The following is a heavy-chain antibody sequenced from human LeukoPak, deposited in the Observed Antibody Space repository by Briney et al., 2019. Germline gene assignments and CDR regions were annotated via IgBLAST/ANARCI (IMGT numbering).Heavy chain of an antibody. V-gene: IGHV3-23*01. J-gene: IGHJ4*02. D-gene: IGHD2-21*02. CDR3: AQGAYCGGDCYSPYYFDY. CDR2: ISGSSGST. Sequence: GGSLRLSCAASGFTFSSYAMSWVRQAPGKGLEWVSAISGSSGSTYYADSVKGRFTISRDNSKNTLYLQMNSLRAEDTAVYYCAQGAYCGGDCYSPYYFDYWGQGTLFTVSS. CDR1: GFTFSSYA.